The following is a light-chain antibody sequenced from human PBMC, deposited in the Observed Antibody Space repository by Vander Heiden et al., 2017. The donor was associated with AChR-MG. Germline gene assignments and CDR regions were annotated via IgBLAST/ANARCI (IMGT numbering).Light chain of an antibody. CDR2: GLN. CDR1: TSNTGARDD. J-gene: IGLJ3*02. CDR3: QSYDSSRSVV. V-gene: IGLV1-40*01. Sequence: VLTQPPSVYRAPRQTVALPCNGTTSNTGARDDMREAKQMPGTAPRLLLYGLNKRPSGVPDRFSGSKSAPAASLGITGLQAEDEAEYYCQSYDSSRSVVFGGGTKLTVL.